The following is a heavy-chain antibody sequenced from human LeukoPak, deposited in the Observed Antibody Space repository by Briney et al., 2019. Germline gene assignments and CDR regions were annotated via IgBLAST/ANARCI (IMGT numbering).Heavy chain of an antibody. CDR1: GFTFSSYW. CDR3: ARDAYYYDSSGYPLGY. CDR2: IKQDGSEK. V-gene: IGHV3-7*01. J-gene: IGHJ4*02. Sequence: GGSLRLSCAASGFTFSSYWMSWVRQAPGKGLEWVANIKQDGSEKYYVDSVKGRFTISRDNAKNSLYLQMNSLRAEDTAVYYCARDAYYYDSSGYPLGYWGQGTLVTVSS. D-gene: IGHD3-22*01.